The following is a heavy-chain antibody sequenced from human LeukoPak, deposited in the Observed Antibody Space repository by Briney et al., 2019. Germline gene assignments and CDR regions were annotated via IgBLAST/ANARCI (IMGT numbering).Heavy chain of an antibody. CDR2: IIPIFGTA. D-gene: IGHD3-10*01. V-gene: IGHV1-69*05. CDR1: GGTFSSYA. Sequence: SVKVSCKASGGTFSSYAISWVRQAPGQGREWMGRIIPIFGTANYAQKFQGRVTITTDESTSTAYMELSSLRSEDTAVYYCVRGTVLWFGEFPKYYMDVWGKGTTVTVSS. CDR3: VRGTVLWFGEFPKYYMDV. J-gene: IGHJ6*03.